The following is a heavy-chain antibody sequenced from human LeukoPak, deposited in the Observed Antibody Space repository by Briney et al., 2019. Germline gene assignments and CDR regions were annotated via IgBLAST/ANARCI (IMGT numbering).Heavy chain of an antibody. CDR1: GYTFTSYY. J-gene: IGHJ4*02. D-gene: IGHD4-17*01. CDR2: INPSGGST. V-gene: IGHV1-46*01. Sequence: GASVKVSCTASGYTFTSYYMHWVRQAPGQGLEWMGIINPSGGSTSYAQKFQGRVTMTRDTSTGTVYMELSSLRSEDTAVYYCAITDASVTTDYWGQGTLVTVSS. CDR3: AITDASVTTDY.